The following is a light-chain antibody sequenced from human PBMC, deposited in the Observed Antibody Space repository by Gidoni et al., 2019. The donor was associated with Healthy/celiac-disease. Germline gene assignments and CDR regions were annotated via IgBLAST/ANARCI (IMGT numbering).Light chain of an antibody. CDR1: SSDVGGYNY. J-gene: IGLJ2*01. CDR2: GVS. Sequence: PGQSITISCTGTSSDVGGYNYVSWYPQHPGKAPKLMIYGVSNRPSGVSNRFSGSKSGNTASLTISGLQAEDEADYHCSSYTSSTPVVFGGGTKLTVL. V-gene: IGLV2-14*04. CDR3: SSYTSSTPVV.